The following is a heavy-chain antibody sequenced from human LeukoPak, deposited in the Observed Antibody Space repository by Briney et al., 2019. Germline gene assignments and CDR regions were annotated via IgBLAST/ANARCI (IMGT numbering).Heavy chain of an antibody. D-gene: IGHD3-22*01. CDR3: ARDIGYYDSSGYYDY. J-gene: IGHJ4*02. CDR2: IYYSGST. V-gene: IGHV4-59*01. Sequence: SETLSLTCTVSGGSMSSYYWSWIRQPPGEGLEWIGYIYYSGSTNYNPSLKSRVTISVDTSKNQFSLKLSSVTAADTAVYYCARDIGYYDSSGYYDYWGQGTLVTVSS. CDR1: GGSMSSYY.